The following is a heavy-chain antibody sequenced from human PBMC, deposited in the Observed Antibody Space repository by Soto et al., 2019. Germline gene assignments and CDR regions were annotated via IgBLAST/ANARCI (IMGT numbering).Heavy chain of an antibody. CDR3: ARGITMVRGVLLDAFDI. V-gene: IGHV1-2*04. CDR1: GYTFTGYY. Sequence: ASVKVSCKASGYTFTGYYMRWVRQAPGQGLEWMGWINPNSGGTNYAQKFQGWVTMTRDTSISTAYMELSRLRSDDTAVYYCARGITMVRGVLLDAFDIWGQGTMVTVSS. D-gene: IGHD3-10*01. CDR2: INPNSGGT. J-gene: IGHJ3*02.